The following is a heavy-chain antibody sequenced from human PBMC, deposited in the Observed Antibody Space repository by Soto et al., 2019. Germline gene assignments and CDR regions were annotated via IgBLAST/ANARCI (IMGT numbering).Heavy chain of an antibody. CDR2: IRSKANNYAT. D-gene: IGHD2-21*02. CDR3: ARHALQSCGGDCYLIPSVDL. V-gene: IGHV3-73*02. J-gene: IGHJ2*01. Sequence: EVQLVESGGGLVQPGGSLKLSCAASGFTFSGSAMHWVPQASGKGLEWVGRIRSKANNYATVYASSVKGRFTISRDDSSITAHLQMNSLKTEDRAVYYCARHALQSCGGDCYLIPSVDLWGRGPLVTVSS. CDR1: GFTFSGSA.